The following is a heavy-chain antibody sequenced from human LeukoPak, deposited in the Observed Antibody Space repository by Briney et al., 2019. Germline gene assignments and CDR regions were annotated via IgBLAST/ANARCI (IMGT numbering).Heavy chain of an antibody. CDR3: ARESSLYGSGSYDY. J-gene: IGHJ4*02. Sequence: GGSLRLSCAASGFTFSSYWMSWVRQAPGKGLEWVANIKQDGSEKYYVDSVKGRFTISRDNAKNSLYLQMNSLRAEDAAVYYCARESSLYGSGSYDYWGQGTLVTVSS. CDR1: GFTFSSYW. D-gene: IGHD3-10*01. V-gene: IGHV3-7*01. CDR2: IKQDGSEK.